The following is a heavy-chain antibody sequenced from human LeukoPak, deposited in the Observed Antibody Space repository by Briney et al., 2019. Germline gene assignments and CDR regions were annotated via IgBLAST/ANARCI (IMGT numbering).Heavy chain of an antibody. CDR2: INTDGSST. V-gene: IGHV3-74*01. D-gene: IGHD3-3*01. CDR1: GFTFSSYW. J-gene: IGHJ2*01. Sequence: GGSLRLSCAASGFTFSSYWMHWVRQAPGKGLVWVSRINTDGSSTSYADSVKGRFTISRDNAKNTLYLQMNSLRAEDTAVYYCARDFTIFGHPYWYFDLWGRGTLVTVSS. CDR3: ARDFTIFGHPYWYFDL.